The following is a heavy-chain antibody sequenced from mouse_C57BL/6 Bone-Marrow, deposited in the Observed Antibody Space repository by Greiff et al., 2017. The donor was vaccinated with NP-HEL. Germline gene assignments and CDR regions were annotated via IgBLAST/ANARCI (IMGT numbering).Heavy chain of an antibody. CDR1: GYSITSGYD. J-gene: IGHJ1*03. CDR2: ISYSGST. D-gene: IGHD1-1*01. CDR3: ARERVYYYGSSYVPYFDV. V-gene: IGHV3-1*01. Sequence: EVKLVESGPGMVKPSQSLSLTCTVTGYSITSGYDWHWIRHCPGNKLEWMGYISYSGSTNYNPSLKSRISITHDTSKNHFFLKLNSVTTEDTATYYCARERVYYYGSSYVPYFDVWGTGTTVTVSS.